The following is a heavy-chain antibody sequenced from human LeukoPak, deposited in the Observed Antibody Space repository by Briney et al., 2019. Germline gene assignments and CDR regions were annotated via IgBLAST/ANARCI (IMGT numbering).Heavy chain of an antibody. Sequence: SETLSLTCTVSGGSISSYYWSWIRQPPGKGLEWIGYIYYSGSTNYNPSLKSRVTISVDTSKNQFSLKLSSVTAADTAVYYCARDTPRSGDYGSCAFDIWGQGTMVTVSS. D-gene: IGHD4-17*01. J-gene: IGHJ3*02. CDR3: ARDTPRSGDYGSCAFDI. CDR2: IYYSGST. CDR1: GGSISSYY. V-gene: IGHV4-59*01.